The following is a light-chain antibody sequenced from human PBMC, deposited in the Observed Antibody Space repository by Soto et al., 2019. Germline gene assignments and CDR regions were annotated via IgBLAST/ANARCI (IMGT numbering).Light chain of an antibody. V-gene: IGLV1-40*01. CDR1: SSNIGGGYD. Sequence: QSVLTQPPPLSGAPGQRVTISCTGSSSNIGGGYDVHWYQQLPGTAPKLLIYGNSNRPSGVPDRFSGSKSGTSASLAITGLQAEDEADYYCQSYDSSLSGRKVLGTGTKVTVL. CDR3: QSYDSSLSGRKV. J-gene: IGLJ1*01. CDR2: GNS.